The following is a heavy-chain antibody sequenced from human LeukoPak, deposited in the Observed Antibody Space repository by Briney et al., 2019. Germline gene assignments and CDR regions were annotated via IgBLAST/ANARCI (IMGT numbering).Heavy chain of an antibody. CDR2: INCYNGNT. CDR1: DYTRASYG. CDR3: AREGGIAAAGTLKGNDY. V-gene: IGHV1-18*01. D-gene: IGHD6-13*01. J-gene: IGHJ4*02. Sequence: ASVKVSCKASDYTRASYGVNWVRQAPGRGLEWMGWINCYNGNTNYAQKLQGRVTMTTDTAISTAYMELSRLRSDDTAVYYCAREGGIAAAGTLKGNDYWGQGTLVTVSS.